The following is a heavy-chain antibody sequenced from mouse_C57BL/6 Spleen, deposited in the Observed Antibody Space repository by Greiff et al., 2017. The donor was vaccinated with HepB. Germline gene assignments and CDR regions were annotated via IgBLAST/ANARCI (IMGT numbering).Heavy chain of an antibody. CDR2: IRNKANGYTT. CDR3: ARYRTTEGFAY. Sequence: DVMLVESGGGLVQPGGSLSLSCAASGFTFPDYYMSWVRQLPGQALEWLGFIRNKANGYTTEYSASVKGRFTISRENSQSILYLQMNALRAEDSAADYCARYRTTEGFAYWGQGTLVTVSA. D-gene: IGHD1-1*01. V-gene: IGHV7-3*01. J-gene: IGHJ3*01. CDR1: GFTFPDYY.